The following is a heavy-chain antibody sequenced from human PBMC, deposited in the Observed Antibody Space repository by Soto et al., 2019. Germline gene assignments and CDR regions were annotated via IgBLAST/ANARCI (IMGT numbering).Heavy chain of an antibody. J-gene: IGHJ2*01. D-gene: IGHD6-19*01. CDR2: ISGSGGST. CDR3: AKGRGTVAGYTYWYFDL. Sequence: EVQLLESGGGLVQPGGSLRLSCEASGFTFSSYAMSWVRQAPGKGLEWVSAISGSGGSTYYADSVKGRFTISRDNSKNTLYLQMNSLRAEDTAVYYCAKGRGTVAGYTYWYFDLWGRGTLVTVSS. V-gene: IGHV3-23*01. CDR1: GFTFSSYA.